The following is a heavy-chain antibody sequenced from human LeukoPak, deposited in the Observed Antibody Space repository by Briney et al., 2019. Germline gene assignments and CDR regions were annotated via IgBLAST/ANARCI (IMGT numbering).Heavy chain of an antibody. D-gene: IGHD3-22*01. CDR2: INPNSGGT. CDR1: GYTFTGYY. Sequence: ASVKVSCKASGYTFTGYYMHWVRQAPGQGLEWMGWINPNSGGTNYAQKFQGRVTMTRDTSISTAYMELSRLRSDDTAVYYCARAGTYYYDVYDAFDIWGHGTMVTVSS. V-gene: IGHV1-2*02. J-gene: IGHJ3*02. CDR3: ARAGTYYYDVYDAFDI.